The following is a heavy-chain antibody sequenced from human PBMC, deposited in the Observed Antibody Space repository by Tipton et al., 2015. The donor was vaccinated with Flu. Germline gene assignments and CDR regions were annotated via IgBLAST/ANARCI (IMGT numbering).Heavy chain of an antibody. V-gene: IGHV4-59*01. CDR3: ARDSMVRGTIGP. D-gene: IGHD3-10*01. CDR2: NDKSGNT. J-gene: IGHJ5*02. CDR1: GVSISSYY. Sequence: TLSLTCTVSGVSISSYYWSWVRQSPGKGLEWMGYNDKSGNTNYNPSLKSRVTIVLDTSKNQFSLKLTSVTAADTAVYYCARDSMVRGTIGPWGQGTLVTVSS.